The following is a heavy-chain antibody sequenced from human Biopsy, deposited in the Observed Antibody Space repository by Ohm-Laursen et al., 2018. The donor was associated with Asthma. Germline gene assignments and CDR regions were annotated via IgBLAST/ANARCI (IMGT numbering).Heavy chain of an antibody. CDR3: ARSYDTDSYPVLVLDY. V-gene: IGHV1-69*04. D-gene: IGHD3-22*01. CDR2: ILTKFDIT. Sequence: GVSVKVSCKASGGSFSNFAFSWVRQAPGHGLEWMGTILTKFDITSYAEKFQGRVTITADKSTSTTYMELSRLRSEDTAVYYCARSYDTDSYPVLVLDYWGQGTLVTVSS. J-gene: IGHJ4*02. CDR1: GGSFSNFA.